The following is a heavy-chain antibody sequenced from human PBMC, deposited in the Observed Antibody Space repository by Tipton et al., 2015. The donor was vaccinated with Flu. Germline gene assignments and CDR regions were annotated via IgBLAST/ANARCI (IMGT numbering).Heavy chain of an antibody. D-gene: IGHD5-24*01. CDR1: GASLRSSSYY. CDR3: GRTKDGYPLSNFVY. V-gene: IGHV4-39*07. CDR2: FYYDVGT. J-gene: IGHJ4*02. Sequence: TLSLTCTVSGASLRSSSYYWGWIRQPQGKGLEWIGSFYYDVGTYYNPSLNSRVAISVDESKNQFSLRLTSVTAADTAVYYCGRTKDGYPLSNFVYWGQGTLVTVSS.